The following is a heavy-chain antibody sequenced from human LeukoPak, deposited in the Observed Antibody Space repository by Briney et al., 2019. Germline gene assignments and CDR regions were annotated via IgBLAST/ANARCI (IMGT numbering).Heavy chain of an antibody. J-gene: IGHJ6*02. V-gene: IGHV3-7*01. Sequence: AGGSLRLSCAASGFTFSSYAMSWVRPAPGKGLEWVANIKQDGSEKYYVDSVKGRFTISRDNAKNSLYLQMNSLRAEDTAVYYCARSHIVVVPAAMFWSTTYYYYYGMDVWGQGTTVTVSS. CDR1: GFTFSSYA. CDR3: ARSHIVVVPAAMFWSTTYYYYYGMDV. CDR2: IKQDGSEK. D-gene: IGHD2-2*01.